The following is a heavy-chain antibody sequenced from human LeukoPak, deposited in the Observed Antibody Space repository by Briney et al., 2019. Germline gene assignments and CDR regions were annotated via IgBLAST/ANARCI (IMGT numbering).Heavy chain of an antibody. J-gene: IGHJ4*02. D-gene: IGHD2-2*01. Sequence: GGSLRLSCAASGFTFSSYDMHSVRQATGKGLEWVSAIGTAGDTYYPGSVKGRFTISRENAKNSLYLQMYSLRAGDTAVYYCARGSRESFDYWGQGTLVTVSS. CDR1: GFTFSSYD. V-gene: IGHV3-13*01. CDR3: ARGSRESFDY. CDR2: IGTAGDT.